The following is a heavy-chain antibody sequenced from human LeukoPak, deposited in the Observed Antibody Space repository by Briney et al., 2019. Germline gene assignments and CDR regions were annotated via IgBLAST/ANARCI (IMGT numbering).Heavy chain of an antibody. J-gene: IGHJ6*02. CDR3: AKTMVSATHYYYYGMDV. CDR2: ISANGFST. CDR1: GFTFSNYA. V-gene: IGHV3-23*01. Sequence: GGSLRLSCVASGFTFSNYAMNWVRQAPGQGLEWVSAISANGFSTYYADSLKGRFTISRDNSGNTLYLQMNSLRAEDTAVYYCAKTMVSATHYYYYGMDVWGPGTTVTVSS. D-gene: IGHD2-15*01.